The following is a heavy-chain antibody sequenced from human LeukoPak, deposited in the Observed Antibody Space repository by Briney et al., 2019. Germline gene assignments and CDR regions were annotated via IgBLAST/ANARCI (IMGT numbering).Heavy chain of an antibody. CDR2: ISTSSSYI. Sequence: GGSLRLSCAASGFTFSSYSMNWVRQAPGKGLEWVSSISTSSSYIYYADSVKGRFTIFRDNARNSLFLQMNSLRAEDTAVYYCARDLSGITGYTYGRGIDYWGQGTLVTVSS. J-gene: IGHJ4*02. CDR1: GFTFSSYS. V-gene: IGHV3-21*01. D-gene: IGHD5-18*01. CDR3: ARDLSGITGYTYGRGIDY.